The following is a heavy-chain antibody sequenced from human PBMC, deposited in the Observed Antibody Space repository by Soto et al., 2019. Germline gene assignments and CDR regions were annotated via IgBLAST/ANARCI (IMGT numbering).Heavy chain of an antibody. V-gene: IGHV5-51*01. CDR2: IYPGDSDT. CDR1: GYSFTSYW. D-gene: IGHD3-3*01. J-gene: IGHJ6*02. Sequence: PGESLKISCQGSGYSFTSYWIGWVRQMPGKGLEWMGIIYPGDSDTRHSPSFQGQVTISADKSISTAYLQWSSLKASDTAMYYCARGDPDYDSGYYYYYGMDVWGQGTTVTVSS. CDR3: ARGDPDYDSGYYYYYGMDV.